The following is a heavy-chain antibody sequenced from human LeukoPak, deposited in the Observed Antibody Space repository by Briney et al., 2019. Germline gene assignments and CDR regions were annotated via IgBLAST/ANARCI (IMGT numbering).Heavy chain of an antibody. Sequence: GRSLRLSCAASGFTFSSYGMHWVRQAPGKGLEWVAVISYDGSNKYYAASVKGRFTISRDNSKNTLYLQMNSLRAEDTAVYYCAKAYSSSWYELYAFDIWGQGTMVTVSS. CDR3: AKAYSSSWYELYAFDI. V-gene: IGHV3-30*18. CDR2: ISYDGSNK. CDR1: GFTFSSYG. D-gene: IGHD6-13*01. J-gene: IGHJ3*02.